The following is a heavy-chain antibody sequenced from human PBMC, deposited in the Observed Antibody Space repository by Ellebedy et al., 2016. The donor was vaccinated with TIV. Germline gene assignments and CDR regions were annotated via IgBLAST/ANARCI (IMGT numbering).Heavy chain of an antibody. J-gene: IGHJ5*02. V-gene: IGHV3-9*01. CDR2: ISRNSDDR. Sequence: SLKISCAASGFTFHDYAMHWVRQAPGKGLEWVSGISRNSDDRGYPDAVKGRFTISRDNAKNSLYLQMNNLRPEDTAFYYCTKDDGAYNPSYFDPWGQGTLVTVSS. CDR3: TKDDGAYNPSYFDP. D-gene: IGHD5-24*01. CDR1: GFTFHDYA.